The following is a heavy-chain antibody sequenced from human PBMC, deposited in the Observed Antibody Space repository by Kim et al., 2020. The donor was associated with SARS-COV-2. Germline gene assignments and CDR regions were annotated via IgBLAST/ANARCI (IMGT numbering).Heavy chain of an antibody. J-gene: IGHJ4*02. CDR2: IYYSGST. D-gene: IGHD6-13*01. CDR1: GGSISSYY. CDR3: AGGNGSSWYYFDY. Sequence: SETLSLTCTVSGGSISSYYWSWIRQPPGKGLEWIGYIYYSGSTNYNPSLKSRVTISVDTSKNQFSLKLSSVTAADTAVYYCAGGNGSSWYYFDYWGQGTLVTVSS. V-gene: IGHV4-59*13.